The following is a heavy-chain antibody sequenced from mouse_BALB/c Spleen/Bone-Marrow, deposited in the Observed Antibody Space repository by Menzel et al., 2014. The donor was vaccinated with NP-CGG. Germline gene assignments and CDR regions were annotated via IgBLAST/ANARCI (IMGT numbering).Heavy chain of an antibody. CDR3: ARDYDEWFAY. V-gene: IGHV2-9*02. Sequence: VKLVESGPGLVAPSQSLSITCTVSGFSLTSYGVHWVRQPPGKGLEWLGVIWADGSTNYNSALMSRLSISKDNSKSQVFLKMNSLQTDDTAMYYCARDYDEWFAYWGQGTLVTVSA. J-gene: IGHJ3*01. CDR2: IWADGST. D-gene: IGHD2-12*01. CDR1: GFSLTSYG.